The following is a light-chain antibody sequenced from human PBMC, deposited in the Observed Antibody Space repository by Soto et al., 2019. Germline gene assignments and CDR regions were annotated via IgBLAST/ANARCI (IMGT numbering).Light chain of an antibody. J-gene: IGLJ2*01. Sequence: QSVLTQPPSVSGAPGQRVTISCSGSSSNIGAGYDVHWYQQLPGTAPKLLISGDNNRPSGVPDRFSGSKSGTSASLTITGLQDEDEADYYCQSYDSSLSGSRVVFGGGTKVTVL. V-gene: IGLV1-40*01. CDR3: QSYDSSLSGSRVV. CDR1: SSNIGAGYD. CDR2: GDN.